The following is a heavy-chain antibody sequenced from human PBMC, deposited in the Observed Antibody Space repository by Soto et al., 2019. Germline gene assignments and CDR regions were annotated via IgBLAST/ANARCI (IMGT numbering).Heavy chain of an antibody. D-gene: IGHD1-7*01. Sequence: EVQLVESGGGLVQPGGSLRLSCAGSGFTFSDYYIDWVRQAPGKVLEWVGRSRDKGNSYSTDYAASVKVRFTVSRDASKNSLYLQMNSLKTEDTALYYCTRSIVGTTSSDYWGQGNLVTVSS. J-gene: IGHJ4*02. CDR3: TRSIVGTTSSDY. CDR2: SRDKGNSYST. V-gene: IGHV3-72*01. CDR1: GFTFSDYY.